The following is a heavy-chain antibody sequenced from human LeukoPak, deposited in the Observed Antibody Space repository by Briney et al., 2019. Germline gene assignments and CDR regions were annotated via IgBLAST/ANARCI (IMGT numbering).Heavy chain of an antibody. J-gene: IGHJ4*02. D-gene: IGHD3-22*01. CDR2: ISYDGSNK. V-gene: IGHV3-30*18. Sequence: GGSLRLSCAASGFTFSSYGMHWVRQAPGKGLEWVAVISYDGSNKYYADSVKGRFTISRDNSKNTLYLQMNSLRAEDTAVYYCAKDHSGITMIAGYWGQGTLVTVSS. CDR3: AKDHSGITMIAGY. CDR1: GFTFSSYG.